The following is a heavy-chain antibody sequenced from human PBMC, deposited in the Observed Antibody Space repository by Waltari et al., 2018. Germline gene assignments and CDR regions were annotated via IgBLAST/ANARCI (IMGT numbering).Heavy chain of an antibody. Sequence: EVHLLESGGGLAQPGGSLRLSCASSGFTFISYAMSWFRQAPGKGLEWVSGISDSGVITKYADSVKGRFTVSRDNSKNTVFLQLNSLRAEDTAIYYCARHLYSIDYLELGNWGQGTLVTVSS. CDR2: ISDSGVIT. V-gene: IGHV3-23*01. CDR1: GFTFISYA. J-gene: IGHJ4*02. CDR3: ARHLYSIDYLELGN. D-gene: IGHD3-22*01.